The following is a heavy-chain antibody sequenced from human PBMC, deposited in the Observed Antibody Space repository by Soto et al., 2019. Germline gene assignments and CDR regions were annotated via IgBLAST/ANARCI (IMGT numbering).Heavy chain of an antibody. Sequence: GGSLRLSCAASGFTFSTYAMGWVRQAPGKGLEWVSVVSSGGGTHYADSVKGRFTVSRDNSKNTLSLQMNSLRADDTAVYYCAKRRGAGGHFDYWGQGVLVTGS. D-gene: IGHD2-15*01. J-gene: IGHJ4*02. V-gene: IGHV3-23*01. CDR2: VSSGGGT. CDR3: AKRRGAGGHFDY. CDR1: GFTFSTYA.